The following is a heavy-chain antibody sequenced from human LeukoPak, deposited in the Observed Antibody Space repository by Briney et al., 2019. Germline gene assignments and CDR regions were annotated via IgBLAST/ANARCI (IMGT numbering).Heavy chain of an antibody. V-gene: IGHV1-2*02. Sequence: ASVKVSCKASGYTFTGYYMHWVRQAPGQGFEWMGWINPNSGGTNYAQKFQGRVTMTRDTSISTAYMELSRLRSDDTAVYYCARDLLLWFGEVHYYYYYMDVWGRGTTVTVSS. D-gene: IGHD3-10*01. CDR2: INPNSGGT. CDR3: ARDLLLWFGEVHYYYYYMDV. J-gene: IGHJ6*03. CDR1: GYTFTGYY.